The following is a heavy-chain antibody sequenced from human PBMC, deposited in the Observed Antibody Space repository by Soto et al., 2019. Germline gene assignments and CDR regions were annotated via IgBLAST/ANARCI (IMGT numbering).Heavy chain of an antibody. J-gene: IGHJ6*03. Sequence: QVQLVQSGAEVRKPGSSVKVSCEASGGSFISYIFTWVRQAPGQGLEWMGRSIPIQGRADYALKFQDRVTITEHRATQTVYLELRSLRPEDTALYYCAKSLVFVDHAYMDVWGKGTTVTVSS. V-gene: IGHV1-69*02. D-gene: IGHD2-21*01. CDR1: GGSFISYI. CDR2: SIPIQGRA. CDR3: AKSLVFVDHAYMDV.